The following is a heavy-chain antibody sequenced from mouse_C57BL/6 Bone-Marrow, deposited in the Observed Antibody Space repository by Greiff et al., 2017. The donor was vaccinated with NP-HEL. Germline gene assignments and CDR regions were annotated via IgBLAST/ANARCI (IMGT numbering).Heavy chain of an antibody. V-gene: IGHV3-6*01. CDR1: GYSITSGYY. CDR2: ISYDGSN. Sequence: VQLQQSGPGLVKPSQSLSLTCSVTGYSITSGYYWNWIRQFPGNKLEWMGYISYDGSNNYNPSLKNQISITRDTSKNQFVLKLTSVTNEDTATYYCASEDDGWFADWGQGTRVTGSA. CDR3: ASEDDGWFAD. J-gene: IGHJ3*01. D-gene: IGHD2-12*01.